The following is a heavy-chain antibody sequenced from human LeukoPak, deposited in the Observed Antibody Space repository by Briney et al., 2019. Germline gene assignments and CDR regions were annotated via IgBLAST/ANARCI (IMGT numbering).Heavy chain of an antibody. CDR3: ARDSRYSGTWYYPD. J-gene: IGHJ4*01. CDR1: GGTFSSYA. D-gene: IGHD1-26*01. V-gene: IGHV1-69*01. Sequence: ASVKVSCKASGGTFSSYAISWVRQAPGQGLEWMGGIIPIFGTANYAQKFQGRVTITADESTSTAYMELSSLRSDDTAIYYYARDSRYSGTWYYPDWGHGTPVTVSS. CDR2: IIPIFGTA.